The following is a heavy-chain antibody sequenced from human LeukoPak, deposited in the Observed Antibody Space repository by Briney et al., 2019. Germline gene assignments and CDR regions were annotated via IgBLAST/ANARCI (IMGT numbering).Heavy chain of an antibody. Sequence: GGSLRLSCAASGFTFSSNYMSWVRQAPGKGLEWVSVIYSGGSTYYADSVKGRFTISRDNSKNTLYLQMNSLRAEDTAVYYCAREWWIQLWPSGLDYWGQGTLVTVSS. CDR2: IYSGGST. CDR1: GFTFSSNY. V-gene: IGHV3-66*01. CDR3: AREWWIQLWPSGLDY. J-gene: IGHJ4*02. D-gene: IGHD5-18*01.